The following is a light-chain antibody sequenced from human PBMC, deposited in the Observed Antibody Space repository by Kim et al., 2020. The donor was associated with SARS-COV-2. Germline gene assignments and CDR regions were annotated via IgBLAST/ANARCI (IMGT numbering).Light chain of an antibody. V-gene: IGLV4-69*02. Sequence: SVKLTCTLSSGHSSYVIAWHQQQPEKGPRFLMKLNSDGSHSKGDGIPDRFSGSSSGAERYLTISSLQSEDEADYYCQTWSTGIRVFGGGTQLTVL. CDR3: QTWSTGIRV. J-gene: IGLJ2*01. CDR1: SGHSSYV. CDR2: LNSDGSH.